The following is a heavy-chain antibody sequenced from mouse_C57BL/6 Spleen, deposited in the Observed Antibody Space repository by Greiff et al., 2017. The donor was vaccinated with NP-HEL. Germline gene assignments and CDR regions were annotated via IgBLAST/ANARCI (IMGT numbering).Heavy chain of an antibody. J-gene: IGHJ1*03. CDR1: GFNIKDYY. V-gene: IGHV14-2*01. Sequence: EVQLQQSGAELVKPGASVKLSCTASGFNIKDYYMHWVKQRTEQGLEWIGRIDPEDGETKYAPKFQGKATITADTSSNPAYLQLSSLTSEDTAVYYCDREGGGSSLYWYFDVWGTGTTVTVSS. CDR2: IDPEDGET. D-gene: IGHD1-1*01. CDR3: DREGGGSSLYWYFDV.